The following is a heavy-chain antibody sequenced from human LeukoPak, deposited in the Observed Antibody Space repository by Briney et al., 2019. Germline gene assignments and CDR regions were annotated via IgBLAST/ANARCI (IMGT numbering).Heavy chain of an antibody. CDR1: GFTFSSYA. J-gene: IGHJ4*02. Sequence: PGGSLRPSCAASGFTFSSYAMHWVRQAPGKGLEWVAVISYDGSNKYYADSVKGRFTISRDNSKNTLYLQMNSLRAEDTAVYYCAKFHGSDYWGQGTLVTVSS. CDR2: ISYDGSNK. V-gene: IGHV3-30-3*02. CDR3: AKFHGSDY.